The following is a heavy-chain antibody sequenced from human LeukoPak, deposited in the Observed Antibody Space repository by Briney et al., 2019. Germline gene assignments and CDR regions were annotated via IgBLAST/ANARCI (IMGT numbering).Heavy chain of an antibody. Sequence: PGGSLRLSCAASGFAVSSYAMNWVRQAPGQGLEWVSAISGSGGITFYADSVKGRFTISRDNAKNSLYLQMNSLRAEDTAVYYCARGRYSSSWYYFDYWGQGTLVTVSS. J-gene: IGHJ4*02. D-gene: IGHD6-13*01. CDR1: GFAVSSYA. CDR3: ARGRYSSSWYYFDY. V-gene: IGHV3-23*01. CDR2: ISGSGGIT.